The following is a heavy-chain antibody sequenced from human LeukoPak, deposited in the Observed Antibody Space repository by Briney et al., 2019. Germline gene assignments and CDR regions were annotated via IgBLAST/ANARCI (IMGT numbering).Heavy chain of an antibody. CDR3: ATVPMVRGVIIPSTDY. D-gene: IGHD3-10*01. Sequence: ASVKVSCKVSGYTLTELFMHWVRQAPGKGLEWMGGFDPEDGETIYAQKFQGRVTMTEDTSTDTAYMELSSLRSEDTAVYYCATVPMVRGVIIPSTDYWGQGTLVTVSS. CDR2: FDPEDGET. V-gene: IGHV1-24*01. CDR1: GYTLTELF. J-gene: IGHJ4*02.